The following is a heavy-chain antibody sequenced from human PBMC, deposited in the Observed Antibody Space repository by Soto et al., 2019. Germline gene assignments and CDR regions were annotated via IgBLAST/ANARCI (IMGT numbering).Heavy chain of an antibody. V-gene: IGHV1-69*01. D-gene: IGHD3-22*01. CDR3: AGSPEWSYALSQLVITTFAFY. Sequence: QVQLVQSGAEVKKPGSSVKVSCKASGGTFSSYAFSWVRQAPGQGLEWMGGIIPVFGATNYAQTFQGRVTITADASTSTAYMEWSSLRSEDTAVYDCAGSPEWSYALSQLVITTFAFYWGQGTLVTVSP. CDR2: IIPVFGAT. CDR1: GGTFSSYA. J-gene: IGHJ4*02.